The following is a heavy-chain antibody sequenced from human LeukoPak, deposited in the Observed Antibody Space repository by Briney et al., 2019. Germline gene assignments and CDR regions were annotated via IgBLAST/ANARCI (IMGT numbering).Heavy chain of an antibody. J-gene: IGHJ3*02. Sequence: PSETLSLICTVSGRSISSYYWIWIRQPPGKELEWIGYIYYSGSTNYNPSLKSRVTISVDTSKNQFSLKLSSVTAADTAVYYCARRRYFDRFDAFDIWGQGTMVTVSS. V-gene: IGHV4-59*01. CDR1: GRSISSYY. CDR3: ARRRYFDRFDAFDI. CDR2: IYYSGST. D-gene: IGHD3-9*01.